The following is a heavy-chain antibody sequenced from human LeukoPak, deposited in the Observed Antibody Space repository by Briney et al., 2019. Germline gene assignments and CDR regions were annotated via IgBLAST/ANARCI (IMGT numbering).Heavy chain of an antibody. J-gene: IGHJ4*02. V-gene: IGHV4-59*01. Sequence: SETLSLTCTLSGGSISSYYWSWIRQPPGKGLEWIGYIYYSGSTNYNPSLKSRVTISVDTSKNQFSLKLSSVTAADTAVYYCANLRRYDFWSGYYGHWGQGTLVTVSS. CDR1: GGSISSYY. D-gene: IGHD3-3*01. CDR3: ANLRRYDFWSGYYGH. CDR2: IYYSGST.